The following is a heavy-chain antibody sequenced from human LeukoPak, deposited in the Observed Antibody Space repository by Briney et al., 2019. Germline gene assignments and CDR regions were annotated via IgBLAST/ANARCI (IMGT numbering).Heavy chain of an antibody. CDR1: GGSFSGYY. D-gene: IGHD2/OR15-2a*01. CDR3: ARGRVVTFYYYYGMDV. J-gene: IGHJ6*02. V-gene: IGHV4-34*01. Sequence: NPSETLSLTCAVYGGSFSGYYWSWIRQPPGKGLEWIGEINHSGSTNYNPSLKSRVTISVDTSKNQFSLKLSSVTAADTAVYYCARGRVVTFYYYYGMDVWGQGTTVTVSS. CDR2: INHSGST.